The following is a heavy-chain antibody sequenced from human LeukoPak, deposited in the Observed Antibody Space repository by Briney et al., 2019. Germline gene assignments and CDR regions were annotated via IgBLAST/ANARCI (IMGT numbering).Heavy chain of an antibody. CDR1: GYSFTSYW. D-gene: IGHD3-3*01. Sequence: GESLKISCKGSGYSFTSYWIGWVRQMPGKGLEWMGIIYPGDSDTRYSPSFQGQVTISADKSISTAYLQWSSLKASDTAMYYCARAFWSGYSPLSNFDLWGRGTLVTVSS. J-gene: IGHJ2*01. V-gene: IGHV5-51*01. CDR3: ARAFWSGYSPLSNFDL. CDR2: IYPGDSDT.